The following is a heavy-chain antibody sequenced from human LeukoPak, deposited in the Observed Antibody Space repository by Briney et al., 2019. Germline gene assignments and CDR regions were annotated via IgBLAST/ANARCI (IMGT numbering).Heavy chain of an antibody. CDR3: AKDSGVGMATTFSILDI. CDR2: IRFDGSSE. CDR1: GFTFSNAW. V-gene: IGHV3-30*02. D-gene: IGHD5-24*01. Sequence: PGGSLRLSCAASGFTFSNAWMSWVRQAPGKGLEWVAFIRFDGSSEYYADSVKGRFTIPRDNSRNTLYLQMNSLRAEDTAVYYCAKDSGVGMATTFSILDIWGQGTMVTVSS. J-gene: IGHJ3*02.